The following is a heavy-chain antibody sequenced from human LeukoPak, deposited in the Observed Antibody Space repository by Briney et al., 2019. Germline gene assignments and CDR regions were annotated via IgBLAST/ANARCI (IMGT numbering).Heavy chain of an antibody. CDR3: ARVRAGPGHYYMDV. CDR1: GFTFSDYY. V-gene: IGHV3-11*01. Sequence: AGGSQRLSCAASGFTFSDYYMSWIRRAPGKGLEWVSYISSSGSTIYYADSVKGRFTISRDNAKNSLYLQMNSLRAEDTAVYYCARVRAGPGHYYMDVWGKGTTVTVSS. J-gene: IGHJ6*03. D-gene: IGHD1-14*01. CDR2: ISSSGSTI.